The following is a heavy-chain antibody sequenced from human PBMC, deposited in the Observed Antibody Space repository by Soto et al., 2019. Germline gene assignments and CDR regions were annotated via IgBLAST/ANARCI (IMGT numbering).Heavy chain of an antibody. CDR1: GFTFDDYA. Sequence: EVQLVESGGGLVQPGRSLRLSCAASGFTFDDYAMHWVRQAPGKGLEWVSGISWNSGSIGYADSVKGRFTISRDNAKNSLYLQMNSLRAEDTALYYCAKDIDDSSGYNDAFDIWGQGTMVTVSS. V-gene: IGHV3-9*01. CDR3: AKDIDDSSGYNDAFDI. J-gene: IGHJ3*02. D-gene: IGHD3-22*01. CDR2: ISWNSGSI.